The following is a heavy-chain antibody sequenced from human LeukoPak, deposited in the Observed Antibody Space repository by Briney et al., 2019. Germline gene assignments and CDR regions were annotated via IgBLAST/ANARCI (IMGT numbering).Heavy chain of an antibody. CDR1: GGSISSSSYY. V-gene: IGHV4-39*01. D-gene: IGHD3-16*01. J-gene: IGHJ5*02. CDR2: IYYSGST. CDR3: ARYQPYNAQLVWSWFDP. Sequence: SETLSLTCTVSGGSISSSSYYWGWIRQPPGKGLEWIGSIYYSGSTYYNPSLKSRVTISVDTSKNQFSLKLSSVTAADTAVYYCARYQPYNAQLVWSWFDPWGQGTLVTVSS.